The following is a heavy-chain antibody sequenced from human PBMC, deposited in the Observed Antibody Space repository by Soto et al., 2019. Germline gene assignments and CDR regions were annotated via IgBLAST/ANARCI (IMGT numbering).Heavy chain of an antibody. CDR2: IIPILGIA. CDR3: ARAPFTSRAARPTY. V-gene: IGHV1-69*02. CDR1: GGTFSSYT. J-gene: IGHJ1*01. Sequence: QVQLVQSGAEVKKPGSSVKVSCKASGGTFSSYTISWVRQAPGQGLEWMGRIIPILGIANYAQKFQGRVTITADKSTSTAYMELSSMRSEDTVVYDCARAPFTSRAARPTYWGQGTLVTVSS. D-gene: IGHD6-6*01.